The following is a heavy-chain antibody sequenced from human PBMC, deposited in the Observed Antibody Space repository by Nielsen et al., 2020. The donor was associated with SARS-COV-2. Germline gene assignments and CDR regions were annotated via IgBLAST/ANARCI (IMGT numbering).Heavy chain of an antibody. V-gene: IGHV3-49*03. Sequence: GESLKISCAASGFTFGDYALSWFRQAPGKGLEWVGFIRNQANGGTTEYAASVKGRFTISRDDSKSIVYLQMNTLKTEDTAVYYCARVSSGSWQSGGYYYYHMDVWGQGTTVTVS. CDR3: ARVSSGSWQSGGYYYYHMDV. D-gene: IGHD1-26*01. CDR1: GFTFGDYA. CDR2: IRNQANGGTT. J-gene: IGHJ6*02.